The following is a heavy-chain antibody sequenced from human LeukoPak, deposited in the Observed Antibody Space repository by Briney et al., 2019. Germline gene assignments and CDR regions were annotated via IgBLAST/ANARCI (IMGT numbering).Heavy chain of an antibody. J-gene: IGHJ4*02. Sequence: GGSLRLSCAASGFTVSSNYMSWVRQAPGKGLEWVPIIYSAGSTYYADSVRGRFTISRDSSKNTVCLQMNSLRAEDTAVYYCASGGLGARKYYSDPFHYWGQGTLVTVSS. CDR2: IYSAGST. V-gene: IGHV3-53*01. CDR1: GFTVSSNY. D-gene: IGHD3-10*01. CDR3: ASGGLGARKYYSDPFHY.